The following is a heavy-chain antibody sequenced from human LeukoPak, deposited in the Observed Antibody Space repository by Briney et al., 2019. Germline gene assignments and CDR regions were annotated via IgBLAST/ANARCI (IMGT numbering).Heavy chain of an antibody. CDR2: IYYSGST. J-gene: IGHJ4*02. D-gene: IGHD4-17*01. CDR1: GGSISSSSYY. CDR3: ARLPTVTFFDY. V-gene: IGHV4-39*01. Sequence: PSETLSLTCTVSGGSISSSSYYWGWIRQPPGKGLEWIGSIYYSGSTYYNPSLESRVTLSIDTSKNQFSLRLSSVTAADTAVYYCARLPTVTFFDYWGQGTLVTVSS.